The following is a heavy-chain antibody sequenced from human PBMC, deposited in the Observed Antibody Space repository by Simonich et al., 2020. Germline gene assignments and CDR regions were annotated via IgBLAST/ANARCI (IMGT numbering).Heavy chain of an antibody. Sequence: QLQLQESGPGLVQPSETLSLTCTVSCGSISSSSYCWGWIRQPPGKGLEWIGSIYYSGRPYYNPSLKSRVTLSVDTSKNKFSLKLSSVTAADTAVYYCARQRVLMVYAIDYWGQGTLVTVSS. CDR3: ARQRVLMVYAIDY. V-gene: IGHV4-39*01. J-gene: IGHJ4*02. CDR1: CGSISSSSYC. D-gene: IGHD2-8*01. CDR2: IYYSGRP.